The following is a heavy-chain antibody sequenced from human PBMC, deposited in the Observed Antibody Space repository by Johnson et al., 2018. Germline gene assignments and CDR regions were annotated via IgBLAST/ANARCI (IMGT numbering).Heavy chain of an antibody. V-gene: IGHV3-33*01. CDR3: ARDWGYCSSTSCYDDYYYGMDV. Sequence: QVQLQESGGGVVQXGRSXRLXCAASGFTFSSYGVHWVRQAPGKGLAWVAVIWYDGSNKYYADSVKGRFTISRDHSKNTLYLQMHSRRADDTAVYYCARDWGYCSSTSCYDDYYYGMDVWGQGTTVTVSS. CDR2: IWYDGSNK. CDR1: GFTFSSYG. J-gene: IGHJ6*02. D-gene: IGHD2-2*01.